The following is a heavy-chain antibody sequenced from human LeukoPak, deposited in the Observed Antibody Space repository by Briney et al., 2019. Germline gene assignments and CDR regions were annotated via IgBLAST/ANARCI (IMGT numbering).Heavy chain of an antibody. CDR1: GVSISSGSLY. D-gene: IGHD7-27*01. Sequence: PSETLSLTCTGSGVSISSGSLYWGGIRQPPGKGLEWIGSISYSGNTYYNPSLKSRVTISADTSKNQFSLKLSSVTAADTAVYYCARLHWGSGGSGSFDFWGQGTLVTVSS. CDR2: ISYSGNT. CDR3: ARLHWGSGGSGSFDF. V-gene: IGHV4-39*01. J-gene: IGHJ4*02.